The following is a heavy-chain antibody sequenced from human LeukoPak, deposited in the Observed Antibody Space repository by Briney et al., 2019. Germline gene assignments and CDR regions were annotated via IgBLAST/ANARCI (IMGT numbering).Heavy chain of an antibody. CDR1: GYTFTNCA. D-gene: IGHD2-2*01. Sequence: ASVKVSCKASGYTFTNCAMHWVRQAPGQRLEWMGWINAGNGNTKYSQKFQGRVTITRDTSASTAYMELSSLRSEDTAVYYCAREGRGLGYCSSTSCYGAFDYWGQGTLVTVSS. J-gene: IGHJ4*02. V-gene: IGHV1-3*01. CDR2: INAGNGNT. CDR3: AREGRGLGYCSSTSCYGAFDY.